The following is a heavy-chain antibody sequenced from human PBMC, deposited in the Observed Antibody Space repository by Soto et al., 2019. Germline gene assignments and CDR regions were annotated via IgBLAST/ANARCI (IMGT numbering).Heavy chain of an antibody. CDR2: INPNSGGT. Sequence: QVQLVQSGAEVKKPGASVKVSCKASGYTFTGYYMHWVRQAPGQGLEWMGWINPNSGGTNYAQKFQGRVTMTRDTSISTAYMELSRLRSDDTAVYYCARGSVGFWSGLPFDPWGQGTLVTVSS. CDR3: ARGSVGFWSGLPFDP. CDR1: GYTFTGYY. D-gene: IGHD3-3*01. V-gene: IGHV1-2*02. J-gene: IGHJ5*02.